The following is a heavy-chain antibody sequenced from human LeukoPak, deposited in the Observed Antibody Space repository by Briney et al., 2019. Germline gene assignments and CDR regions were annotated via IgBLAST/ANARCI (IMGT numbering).Heavy chain of an antibody. J-gene: IGHJ4*02. V-gene: IGHV3-48*04. D-gene: IGHD5-12*01. CDR3: ARDFRYAFDN. Sequence: GGSLRLSCAASGFTFSDYSMNWVRQAPGKGLEWISYIGISSGNTKYADSVKGRFTTSGDSAKNSVYLQMNSLRVEDTAVYYCARDFRYAFDNWGQGTLVTVSS. CDR2: IGISSGNT. CDR1: GFTFSDYS.